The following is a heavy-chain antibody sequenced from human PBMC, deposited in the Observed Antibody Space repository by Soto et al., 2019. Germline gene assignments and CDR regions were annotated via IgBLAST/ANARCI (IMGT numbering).Heavy chain of an antibody. J-gene: IGHJ6*03. CDR2: IYPGDSDT. V-gene: IGHV5-51*01. CDR1: GYSFTSYW. Sequence: GGSLKISCKGSGYSFTSYWIGWVRQMPGKGLEWMGIIYPGDSDTRYSPSFQGQVTISADKSISTAYLQWSSLKASDTAMYYCASRSSIAAAGAPYYYYYMDVWGKGTTVTVSS. D-gene: IGHD6-13*01. CDR3: ASRSSIAAAGAPYYYYYMDV.